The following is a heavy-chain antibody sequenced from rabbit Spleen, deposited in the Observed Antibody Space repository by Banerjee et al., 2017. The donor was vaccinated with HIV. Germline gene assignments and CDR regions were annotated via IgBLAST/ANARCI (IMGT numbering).Heavy chain of an antibody. D-gene: IGHD2-1*01. CDR1: GFSFSSNW. CDR2: IDTNDGDT. J-gene: IGHJ4*01. Sequence: QEQLVESGGGLVQPEGSLTLTCTVSGFSFSSNWICWVRQAPGKGLEWIACIDTNDGDTDYANWPKGRFTISKTSSTTVTLQMTSLTAADTATYFCARLGHGDYPYAYGLKLWSPGTLVTVS. CDR3: ARLGHGDYPYAYGLKL. V-gene: IGHV1S45*01.